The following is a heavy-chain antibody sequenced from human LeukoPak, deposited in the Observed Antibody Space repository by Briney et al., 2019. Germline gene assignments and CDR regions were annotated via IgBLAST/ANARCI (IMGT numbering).Heavy chain of an antibody. V-gene: IGHV3-23*01. CDR3: AKGMDIVVLPAAIDY. CDR1: GFTFSSYA. CDR2: ISGSGGSS. D-gene: IGHD2-2*03. Sequence: GGSLRLSCAASGFTFSSYAMTWVRQAPGKGLEWVSAISGSGGSSYYADSVKGRLTISRDNSKSTLYLQMNSLRAEDTAVYYCAKGMDIVVLPAAIDYWGQGTLVTVSS. J-gene: IGHJ4*02.